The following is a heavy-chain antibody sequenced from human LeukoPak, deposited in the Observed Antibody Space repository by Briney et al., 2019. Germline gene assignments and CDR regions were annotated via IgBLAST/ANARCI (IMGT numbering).Heavy chain of an antibody. CDR2: TSYSRIP. V-gene: IGHV4-31*03. J-gene: IGHJ4*02. CDR1: GGSISSGEDH. CDR3: AREPTQPLWFGEFHPFDN. D-gene: IGHD3-10*01. Sequence: SETLSLTCTVSGGSISSGEDHWTWIRQHPGKGLEWIGYTSYSRIPDSNPSLKGRVIISLDMSKNQFSLKLSSVTAADTAVYFCAREPTQPLWFGEFHPFDNWGQGTLVTVSS.